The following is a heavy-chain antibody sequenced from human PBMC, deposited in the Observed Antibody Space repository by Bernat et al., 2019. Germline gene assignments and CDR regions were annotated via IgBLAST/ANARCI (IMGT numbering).Heavy chain of an antibody. CDR3: ASWSSSGWYGDVDY. CDR1: GFTVSSNY. CDR2: IYSGGST. Sequence: VQLVESGGGLVKPGGSLRLSCAASGFTVSSNYMSWVRQAPGKGLEWVSVIYSGGSTYYADSVKDRFTISRDNSKNTLYLQMNSLRAEDTAVYYCASWSSSGWYGDVDYWGQGTLVTVSS. V-gene: IGHV3-66*01. D-gene: IGHD6-19*01. J-gene: IGHJ4*02.